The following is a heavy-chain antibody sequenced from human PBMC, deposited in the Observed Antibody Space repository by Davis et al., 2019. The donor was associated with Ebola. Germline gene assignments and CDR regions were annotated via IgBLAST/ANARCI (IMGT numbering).Heavy chain of an antibody. CDR3: ARFGRYCSGGSCYDY. D-gene: IGHD2-15*01. J-gene: IGHJ4*02. Sequence: ASVKVSCKASGYTFTNYGISWMRQAPGQGLEWMGWISAYNGDTNYAQKFQDRVTMTTDTSTSTAYMELRSLGSDDTAVYYCARFGRYCSGGSCYDYWGQGTLVTVSS. CDR1: GYTFTNYG. CDR2: ISAYNGDT. V-gene: IGHV1-18*01.